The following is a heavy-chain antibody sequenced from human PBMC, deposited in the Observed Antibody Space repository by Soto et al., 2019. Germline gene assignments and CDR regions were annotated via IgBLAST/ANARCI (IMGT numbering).Heavy chain of an antibody. CDR3: AKHREGWFGEFQHAFDI. Sequence: PGGSLRLSCAASGFTFSSYAMSWVRQAPGKGLEWVSAISGSGGSTYYADSVKGRFTISRDNSKNTLYLQMNSLRAEDTAVYYCAKHREGWFGEFQHAFDIWGQGTMVTVSS. D-gene: IGHD3-10*01. J-gene: IGHJ3*02. CDR1: GFTFSSYA. V-gene: IGHV3-23*01. CDR2: ISGSGGST.